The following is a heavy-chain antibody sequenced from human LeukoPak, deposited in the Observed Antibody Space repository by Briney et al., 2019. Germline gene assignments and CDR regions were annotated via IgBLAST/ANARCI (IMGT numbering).Heavy chain of an antibody. Sequence: ASVKVSCKASGYTFTSYGISWVRQAPGQGLEWMGWISAYNGNTNYAQKLQGRVTMTTDTSTSTAYMELRSLRSDDTAVYYCARGTPLLRYLFADILSDYWGQGTLVTVSS. V-gene: IGHV1-18*01. D-gene: IGHD3-9*01. J-gene: IGHJ4*02. CDR3: ARGTPLLRYLFADILSDY. CDR1: GYTFTSYG. CDR2: ISAYNGNT.